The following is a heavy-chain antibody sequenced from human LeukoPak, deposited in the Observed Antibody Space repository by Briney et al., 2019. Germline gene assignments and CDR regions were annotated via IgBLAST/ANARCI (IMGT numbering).Heavy chain of an antibody. CDR3: ARGALLWFGELFDV. D-gene: IGHD3-10*01. V-gene: IGHV1-8*01. CDR2: IDPTNQNT. CDR1: GYTFTTHD. J-gene: IGHJ3*01. Sequence: ASVKVSCTASGYTFTTHDINWVRQAPGEGLEWMGWIDPTNQNTYYAQKFQGRVTMTRNTSISTTYMELSSLRSEDTAVYYCARGALLWFGELFDVWGQGTLIAVSS.